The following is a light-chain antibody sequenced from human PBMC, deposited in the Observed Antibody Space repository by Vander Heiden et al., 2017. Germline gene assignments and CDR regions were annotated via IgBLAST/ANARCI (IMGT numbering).Light chain of an antibody. CDR2: RTS. V-gene: IGKV3-20*01. CDR1: QSVSSTS. J-gene: IGKJ1*01. Sequence: EFVLTQSPGTLSLSPGERATLSCRASQSVSSTSLAWYQQNPGQAPRLLIYRTSSRATGIPDRFSGYGSGTDFTLIISRLEPEDSAVYYCLYYGTFGQGTKVEIK. CDR3: LYYGT.